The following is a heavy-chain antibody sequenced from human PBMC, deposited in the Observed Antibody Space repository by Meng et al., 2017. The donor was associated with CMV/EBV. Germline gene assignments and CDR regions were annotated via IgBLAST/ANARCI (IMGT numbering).Heavy chain of an antibody. J-gene: IGHJ3*02. CDR3: AREYCSSTSCYSYAFDI. D-gene: IGHD2-2*01. CDR2: INHSGST. CDR1: GGSFSRYY. V-gene: IGHV4-34*01. Sequence: SESLSLTCAVYGGSFSRYYWSWIRQPPGKGLEWIGEINHSGSTNYNPSLKSRVTISVDTSKNQFSLKQSSVTAADTAVYYCAREYCSSTSCYSYAFDIWGQGTMVTVSS.